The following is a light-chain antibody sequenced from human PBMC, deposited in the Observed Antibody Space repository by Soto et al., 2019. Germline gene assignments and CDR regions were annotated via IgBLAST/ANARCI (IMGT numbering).Light chain of an antibody. Sequence: LKQPPVTLSVDPGGRATLSCRASQSVSGSYLAWYQQKPGQAPRLLIYGASSRATGVPDRFSGSGSGTDFTLTISRLESEDFAVYYCQQYGSWPRTFGQGTKVDIK. V-gene: IGKV3-20*01. CDR3: QQYGSWPRT. CDR2: GAS. CDR1: QSVSGSY. J-gene: IGKJ1*01.